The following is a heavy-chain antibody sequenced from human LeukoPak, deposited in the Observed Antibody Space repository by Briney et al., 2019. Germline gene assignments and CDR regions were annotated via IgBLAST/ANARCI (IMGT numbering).Heavy chain of an antibody. CDR3: ARPIAAASWGGNWFDP. CDR1: GFTFSSYA. D-gene: IGHD6-13*01. V-gene: IGHV3-23*01. J-gene: IGHJ5*02. Sequence: GGSLRLSCAASGFTFSSYAMSWVRQAPGKGLEWVSAISGSGGSTYYADSVKGRFTISRDNSKNTLYLQMNSLRAEDTAVYYCARPIAAASWGGNWFDPWGQGTLVTVSS. CDR2: ISGSGGST.